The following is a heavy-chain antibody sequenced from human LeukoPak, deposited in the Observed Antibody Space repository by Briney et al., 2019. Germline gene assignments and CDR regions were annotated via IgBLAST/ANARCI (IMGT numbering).Heavy chain of an antibody. CDR3: AGFVRGLPH. J-gene: IGHJ4*02. V-gene: IGHV3-53*01. CDR2: IYDGNT. D-gene: IGHD3-10*01. CDR1: GFIVSRNY. Sequence: GGSLRLSCAASGFIVSRNYMSWVRQAPGKGLEWVSVIYDGNTYYADSVKGRFTISRDNSKNTLYLQMNSLRTEDTAIYYCAGFVRGLPHWGQGALVTVSS.